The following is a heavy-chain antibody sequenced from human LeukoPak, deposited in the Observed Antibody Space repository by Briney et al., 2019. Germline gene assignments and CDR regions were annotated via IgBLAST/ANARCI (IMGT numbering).Heavy chain of an antibody. V-gene: IGHV3-23*01. CDR1: GFTFTNYA. CDR2: IGASGADT. D-gene: IGHD3-22*01. CDR3: ARRPRDTSGYYLGAFHD. Sequence: GGSLRLSCAASGFTFTNYAMTWVRQAPGKGLEWVSVIGASGADTYYSDSVKGRFTVSRGNSQNTLFLHMSSLRAEDTAVYFCARRPRDTSGYYLGAFHDWGQGTTVTVSS. J-gene: IGHJ3*01.